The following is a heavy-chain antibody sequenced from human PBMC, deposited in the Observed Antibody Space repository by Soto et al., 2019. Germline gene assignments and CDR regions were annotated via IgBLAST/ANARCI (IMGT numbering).Heavy chain of an antibody. V-gene: IGHV4-34*01. CDR1: GGSFSGYY. D-gene: IGHD3-22*01. Sequence: QVQLQQWGAGLLKPSETLSLTCAVYGGSFSGYYWTWIRQSPGKGLEWIGEINQSGTTNYNPSLKGRVTISGDTSKRHIFLNVTSVTAADTAVYYCARRTMFYDGGGFSPRGIYFYHWGQGSRVTVAS. CDR3: ARRTMFYDGGGFSPRGIYFYH. CDR2: INQSGTT. J-gene: IGHJ1*01.